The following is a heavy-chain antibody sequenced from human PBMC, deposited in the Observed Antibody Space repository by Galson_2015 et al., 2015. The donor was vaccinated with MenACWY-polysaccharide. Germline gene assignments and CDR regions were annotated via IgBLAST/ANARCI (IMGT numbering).Heavy chain of an antibody. Sequence: LRLSCAASGFTFSSYAMSWVRQAPGKGLEWVSTISASGGSTYYADSVKGRFTISRDNSKNTLYLQMNSLRAEDTAVYYCAKDITGSTGGYFYYGLDVWGQGTTVTVSS. J-gene: IGHJ6*02. CDR3: AKDITGSTGGYFYYGLDV. D-gene: IGHD1-7*01. CDR2: ISASGGST. V-gene: IGHV3-23*01. CDR1: GFTFSSYA.